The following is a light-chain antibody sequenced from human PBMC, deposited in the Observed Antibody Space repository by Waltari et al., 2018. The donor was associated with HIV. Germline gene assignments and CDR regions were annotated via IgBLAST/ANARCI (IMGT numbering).Light chain of an antibody. CDR2: DVS. Sequence: QSALTQPRSVSGSPGQSVPIPCTGTSSAVGGYNYVSWYQQHPGKAPKLMIYDVSKRPSGVPDRFSGSKSGNTASLTISGLQAEDEADYYCCSYAGSSTYVFGTGTKVTVL. CDR3: CSYAGSSTYV. J-gene: IGLJ1*01. CDR1: SSAVGGYNY. V-gene: IGLV2-11*01.